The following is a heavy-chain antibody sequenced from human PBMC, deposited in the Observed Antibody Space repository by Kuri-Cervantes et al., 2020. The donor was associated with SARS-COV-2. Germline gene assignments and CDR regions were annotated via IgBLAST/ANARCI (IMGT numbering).Heavy chain of an antibody. CDR2: IYYSGST. D-gene: IGHD3-3*01. CDR3: ARVRIFGVPGFAFDI. V-gene: IGHV4-59*01. Sequence: ESLKISCTLSGGSISSYYWSWIRQPPGKGLEWIGYIYYSGSTNYNPSLKSRVTISVDTSKNQFSLKLSSVTAADTAVYYCARVRIFGVPGFAFDIWGQGTMVTVSS. J-gene: IGHJ3*02. CDR1: GGSISSYY.